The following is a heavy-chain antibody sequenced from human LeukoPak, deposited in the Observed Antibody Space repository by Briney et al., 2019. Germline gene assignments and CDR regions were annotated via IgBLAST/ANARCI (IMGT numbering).Heavy chain of an antibody. CDR2: INHSGST. V-gene: IGHV4-34*01. J-gene: IGHJ4*02. D-gene: IGHD3-16*02. Sequence: SETLSLTCAVYAGSFSGYYWSWIRQPPGKGLEWIGEINHSGSTNYNPSLKSRVTISVDTSKNQFSLKLSSVTAADTAVYYCARFNWGSYRLFDYWGQGTLVTVSS. CDR1: AGSFSGYY. CDR3: ARFNWGSYRLFDY.